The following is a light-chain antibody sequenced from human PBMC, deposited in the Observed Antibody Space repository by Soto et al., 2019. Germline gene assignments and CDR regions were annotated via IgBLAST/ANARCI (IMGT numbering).Light chain of an antibody. V-gene: IGKV4-1*01. CDR3: QQYYSTPYT. J-gene: IGKJ2*01. Sequence: DFVMTQTPDSLAMSLGERATINCKSSPSVLSSSNNKNYLSWYQQKPGQPPRLLIYWASTRNSGVPDRFSGSGSGTDFTLAISSLQAEDGAVYYCQQYYSTPYTFGQGTKLVIK. CDR1: PSVLSSSNNKNY. CDR2: WAS.